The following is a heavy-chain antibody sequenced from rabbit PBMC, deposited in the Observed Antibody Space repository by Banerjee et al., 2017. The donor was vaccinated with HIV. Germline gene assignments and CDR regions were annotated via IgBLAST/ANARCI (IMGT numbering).Heavy chain of an antibody. CDR3: ASSYSDVYFNL. Sequence: QEQLEESGGDLVQPEGSLTLTCTASGFSFSSGYWICWVRQAPGKGLEWIGCIGTGSGSSWYASWAKGRFTIARTSSTTVTLQMTSLSAAETGTYFCASSYSDVYFNLWGPGTLVTVS. CDR2: IGTGSGSS. D-gene: IGHD8-1*01. CDR1: GFSFSSGYW. V-gene: IGHV1S45*01. J-gene: IGHJ4*01.